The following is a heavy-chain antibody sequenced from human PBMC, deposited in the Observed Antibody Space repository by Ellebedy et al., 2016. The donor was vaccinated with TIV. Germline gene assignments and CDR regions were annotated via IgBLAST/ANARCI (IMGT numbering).Heavy chain of an antibody. V-gene: IGHV3-30*03. D-gene: IGHD6-13*01. CDR1: GFTFSNYG. CDR3: ACGLSSSWYY. Sequence: GESLKISXAASGFTFSNYGMHWVRQAPGKGLEWVAVLSYDGANEYYVDSVKGRFTISRDNAKDTLYLQMNSLRAEDTAVYFCACGLSSSWYYWGHGTVVTVSS. J-gene: IGHJ4*01. CDR2: LSYDGANE.